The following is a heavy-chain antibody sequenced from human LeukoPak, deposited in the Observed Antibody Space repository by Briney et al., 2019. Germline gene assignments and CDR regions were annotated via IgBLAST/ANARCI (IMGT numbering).Heavy chain of an antibody. Sequence: PGGSLRLSCAASGFTFSNYAMSWVRQAPGKGLEWVSGISASGGYTFYADSVKGRFTISRGNSKNTLYLQMNSLRAEDTAVYYCAKDVETTVTIWSYFDYWGQGTLVTVSS. CDR3: AKDVETTVTIWSYFDY. D-gene: IGHD4-17*01. J-gene: IGHJ4*02. V-gene: IGHV3-23*01. CDR2: ISASGGYT. CDR1: GFTFSNYA.